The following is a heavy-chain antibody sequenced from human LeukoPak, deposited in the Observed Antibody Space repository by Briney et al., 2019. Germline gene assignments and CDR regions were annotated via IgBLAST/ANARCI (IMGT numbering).Heavy chain of an antibody. J-gene: IGHJ4*02. CDR3: ARGLLRDDYSLNY. Sequence: SQTLSLTCTVSGGSISSGGYYWSWIRQHPGKGLEWIGYIYYSGSTNYNPSLKSRVTISVDTSKNQFSLKLSSVTAADTAVYYCARGLLRDDYSLNYWGQGTLVTVSS. CDR1: GGSISSGGYY. CDR2: IYYSGST. D-gene: IGHD4-11*01. V-gene: IGHV4-31*03.